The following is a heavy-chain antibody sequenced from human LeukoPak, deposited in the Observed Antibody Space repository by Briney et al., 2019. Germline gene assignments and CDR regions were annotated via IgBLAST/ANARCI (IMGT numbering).Heavy chain of an antibody. Sequence: SETLSLTCAVSGGSISSSTWWTWVRQPPGKGLEWIGEINHSGSTNYNPSLKSRVTISVDTSKNQFSLKLSSVTAADTAVYYCARALARGAIHYYGMDVWGQGTTVTVSS. V-gene: IGHV4-4*02. CDR3: ARALARGAIHYYGMDV. J-gene: IGHJ6*02. CDR2: INHSGST. CDR1: GGSISSSTW.